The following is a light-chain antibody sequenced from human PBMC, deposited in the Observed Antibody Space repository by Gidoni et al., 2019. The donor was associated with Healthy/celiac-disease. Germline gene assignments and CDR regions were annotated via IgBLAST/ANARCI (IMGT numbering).Light chain of an antibody. CDR1: SSNIGAGYD. CDR2: GNS. Sequence: QSVLTQPPSVSGAPGQSITISCNGSSSNIGAGYDVHWYQQLPGTAPKLLIYGNSNRPSGVPDRFSGSKSGTSASLAITGLQAEDEADYYCQSYDSSLSGSVFGGGTKLTVL. CDR3: QSYDSSLSGSV. J-gene: IGLJ2*01. V-gene: IGLV1-40*01.